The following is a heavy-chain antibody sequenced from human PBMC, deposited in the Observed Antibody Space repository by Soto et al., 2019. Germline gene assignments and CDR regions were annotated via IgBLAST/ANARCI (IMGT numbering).Heavy chain of an antibody. CDR3: ARGHGDPGYYFYYMDV. Sequence: ASVKVSCKVSGYTLTEFSMNWVRQAPGKGLEWMGGFDPEDGKTIYAQKFQGRVTLTEDTSTATAYMELSSLRSEDTAVYYCARGHGDPGYYFYYMDVWGRGTTVTVSS. CDR1: GYTLTEFS. CDR2: FDPEDGKT. J-gene: IGHJ6*03. V-gene: IGHV1-24*01. D-gene: IGHD4-17*01.